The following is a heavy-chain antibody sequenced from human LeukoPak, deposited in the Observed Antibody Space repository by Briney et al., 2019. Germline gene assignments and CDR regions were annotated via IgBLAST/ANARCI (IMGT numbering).Heavy chain of an antibody. J-gene: IGHJ4*02. CDR3: AKDLDYYDSSGYPDY. CDR2: ISWNSGCI. V-gene: IGHV3-9*01. Sequence: PGGSLRLSCAASGFTFDDYAMHWVRQAPGKGLEWVSGISWNSGCIGYADSVKGRFTISRDNAKNSLYLQMNSLRAEDTALYYCAKDLDYYDSSGYPDYWGQGTLVTVSS. CDR1: GFTFDDYA. D-gene: IGHD3-22*01.